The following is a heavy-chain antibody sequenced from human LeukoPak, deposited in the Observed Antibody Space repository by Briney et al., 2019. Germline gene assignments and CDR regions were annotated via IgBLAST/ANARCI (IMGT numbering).Heavy chain of an antibody. CDR1: GYTFTSYG. Sequence: EASVTVSFTASGYTFTSYGISWVRQAPGQGLEWMGWISAYNGNTNYAQKLQGRVTMTTDTSTSTAYMELRSLRSDDTAVYYCARHCSGGSCYDYWGQGTLVTVSS. CDR2: ISAYNGNT. CDR3: ARHCSGGSCYDY. V-gene: IGHV1-18*01. J-gene: IGHJ4*02. D-gene: IGHD2-15*01.